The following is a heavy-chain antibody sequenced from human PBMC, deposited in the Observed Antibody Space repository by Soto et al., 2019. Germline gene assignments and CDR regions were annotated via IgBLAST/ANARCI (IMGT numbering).Heavy chain of an antibody. CDR1: GYNFIDFH. J-gene: IGHJ4*02. V-gene: IGHV1-2*02. Sequence: QVRLVQSGAEVKKPGASVKVSCEASGYNFIDFHIHWVRQAPGQGFEWMGRISPKSGGTNYAQKFEGRVTMTRDTSLNTAYMELSSLKSDDTAVYYCARPPGYISDWYYFDLWGQGTRVTVSS. CDR3: ARPPGYISDWYYFDL. D-gene: IGHD3-9*01. CDR2: ISPKSGGT.